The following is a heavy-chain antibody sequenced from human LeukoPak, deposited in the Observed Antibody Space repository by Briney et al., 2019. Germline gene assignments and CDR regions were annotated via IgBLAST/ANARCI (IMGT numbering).Heavy chain of an antibody. CDR1: GFTFSDYG. V-gene: IGHV3-30*18. D-gene: IGHD3-16*01. CDR2: IVYDGRNK. J-gene: IGHJ6*02. Sequence: GRSLRLSCAASGFTFSDYGMHWVRQAPGKGLEWVAVIVYDGRNKYYADSVKGRFTISRDNSKNTLDLQMDSLRAEDTAVYYCAKDGLPDYGMAVWGQGTTVTVSS. CDR3: AKDGLPDYGMAV.